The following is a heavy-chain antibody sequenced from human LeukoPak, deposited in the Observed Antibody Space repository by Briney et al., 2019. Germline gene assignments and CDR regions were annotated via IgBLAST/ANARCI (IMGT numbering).Heavy chain of an antibody. V-gene: IGHV3-23*01. CDR1: GFTFSSYW. CDR3: AKATYYYDSSGYDYFDY. D-gene: IGHD3-22*01. J-gene: IGHJ4*02. Sequence: GGSLRLSCAASGFTFSSYWMSWVRQAPGKGLEWVSAISGSGGSTYYADSVKGRFTISRDNSKNTLYLQMNSLRAEDTAVYYCAKATYYYDSSGYDYFDYWGQGTLVTVSS. CDR2: ISGSGGST.